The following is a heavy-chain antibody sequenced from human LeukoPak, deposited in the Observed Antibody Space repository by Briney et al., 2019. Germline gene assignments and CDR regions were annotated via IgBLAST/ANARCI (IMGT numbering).Heavy chain of an antibody. Sequence: GGSLRLSCAASGFTFSSYGMHWVRQAPGKGLEWVAVIWYDGSNKYYADSVKGRFTISRDNSKNTLYLQMNSLRAEDTAVYYCAKDPFLYSSSIGPYYFDYWGQGTLVTVSS. V-gene: IGHV3-33*06. CDR2: IWYDGSNK. CDR3: AKDPFLYSSSIGPYYFDY. D-gene: IGHD6-6*01. CDR1: GFTFSSYG. J-gene: IGHJ4*02.